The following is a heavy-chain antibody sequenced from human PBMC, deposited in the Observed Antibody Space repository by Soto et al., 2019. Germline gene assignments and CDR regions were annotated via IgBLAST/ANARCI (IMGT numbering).Heavy chain of an antibody. CDR3: ARAPAYYDILGGGGGNAENYFDY. Sequence: QVQLVESGGGVVQPGRSLRLSCAASGFTFSSYGMHWVRQAPGKGLEWVAVIWYDGSNKYYADSVKGRFTISRDTSKNPLNLQMNSRRAEETAVYYCARAPAYYDILGGGGGNAENYFDYWGQGTLVTVSS. CDR1: GFTFSSYG. J-gene: IGHJ4*02. CDR2: IWYDGSNK. D-gene: IGHD3-9*01. V-gene: IGHV3-33*01.